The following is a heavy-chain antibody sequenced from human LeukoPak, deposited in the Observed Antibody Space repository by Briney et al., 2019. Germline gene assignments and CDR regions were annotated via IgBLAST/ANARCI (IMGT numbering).Heavy chain of an antibody. J-gene: IGHJ6*02. V-gene: IGHV1-2*02. CDR1: GYTFTDYY. CDR2: INPNSGGT. Sequence: GASVKVSCKASGYTFTDYYIQWVREAPGQGLEWMGWINPNSGGTNSAQKFQGRVTMTRDTSVSTAYMELSRLRSDDTAVYYCARDLRGYDILTGYYDYYYGMDVRGQGTTVTVSS. D-gene: IGHD3-9*01. CDR3: ARDLRGYDILTGYYDYYYGMDV.